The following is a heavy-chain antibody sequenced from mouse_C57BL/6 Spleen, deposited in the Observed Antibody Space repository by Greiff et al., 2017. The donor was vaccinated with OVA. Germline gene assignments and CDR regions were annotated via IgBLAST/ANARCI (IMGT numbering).Heavy chain of an antibody. CDR1: GYTFTSYW. D-gene: IGHD2-4*01. J-gene: IGHJ3*01. CDR3: SRRDYVLAWFAY. V-gene: IGHV1-69*01. Sequence: VQLQQPGAELVMPGASVKLSCKASGYTFTSYWMHWVKQRPGQGLEWIGEIDPSDSYTNYNQKFKGKSTLTVDKSSSSAYMQLSSLTSEDSAVYYCSRRDYVLAWFAYWGQGTLVTVSA. CDR2: IDPSDSYT.